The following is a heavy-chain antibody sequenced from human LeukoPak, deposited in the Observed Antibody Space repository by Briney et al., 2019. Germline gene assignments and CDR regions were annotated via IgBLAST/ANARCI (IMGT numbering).Heavy chain of an antibody. Sequence: PSETLSLTCTVSGGSISSYYWSWIRQPAGKGLEWIGRIYTSGSTNYNPSLKSRVTISVDTSKNQFSLKLSSVTAADTAVYYCARGVTVTIIYYYYYMDVWGKGTTVTVSS. CDR3: ARGVTVTIIYYYYYMDV. CDR1: GGSISSYY. V-gene: IGHV4-4*07. D-gene: IGHD4-17*01. J-gene: IGHJ6*03. CDR2: IYTSGST.